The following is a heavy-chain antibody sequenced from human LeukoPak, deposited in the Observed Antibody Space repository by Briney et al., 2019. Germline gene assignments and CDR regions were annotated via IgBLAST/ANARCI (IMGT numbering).Heavy chain of an antibody. CDR1: GVTLSNYA. Sequence: GGSLRLSCAASGVTLSNYAMSWVRQAPGKGLEWVSAISNSGVSTHYADSVKGRFTISRDNSKNTLFLHMNTLRADDMAVYYCAKDLYPHGRAEYFQHWGQGTLVTVSS. J-gene: IGHJ1*01. V-gene: IGHV3-23*01. CDR3: AKDLYPHGRAEYFQH. D-gene: IGHD2-2*02. CDR2: ISNSGVST.